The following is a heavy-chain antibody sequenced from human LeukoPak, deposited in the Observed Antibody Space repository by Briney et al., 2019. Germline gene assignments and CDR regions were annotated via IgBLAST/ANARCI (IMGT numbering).Heavy chain of an antibody. J-gene: IGHJ4*02. CDR2: TFYRSKWYN. CDR1: GDSVFRDDLT. D-gene: IGHD4-17*01. V-gene: IGHV6-1*01. Sequence: SQTLSLTCAISGDSVFRDDLTWDWVRQSPSRGLEWLGRTFYRSKWYNDYAVSVKSRITVSPDTSKSQFSLHLNSVTPEDTAVYYCVRSYGWVFDYWGQGTRVTVSS. CDR3: VRSYGWVFDY.